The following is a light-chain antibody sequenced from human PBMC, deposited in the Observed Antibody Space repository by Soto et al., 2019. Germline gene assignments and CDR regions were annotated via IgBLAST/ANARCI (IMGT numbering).Light chain of an antibody. V-gene: IGKV2-28*01. CDR1: QSLLHSNGYNY. Sequence: DIVMTQSPLSLPVTPGEPASISCRSSQSLLHSNGYNYLDWYLQKPGQSPQLLIYLGYNRASGVPDRFSGSGSGTDFTLKISSVEAEDVGVYYCMQALQTSFTFGPGTKVDIK. CDR3: MQALQTSFT. J-gene: IGKJ3*01. CDR2: LGY.